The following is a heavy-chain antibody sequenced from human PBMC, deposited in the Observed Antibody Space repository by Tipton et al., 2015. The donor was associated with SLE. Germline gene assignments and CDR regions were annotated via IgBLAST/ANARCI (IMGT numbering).Heavy chain of an antibody. CDR1: GFIFSMHT. Sequence: SLRLSCAASGFIFSMHTMTWVRQAPGKGLQWVSGITRDGVTTWSADSVKGRFTISRDNAKNTLYLQMDSLRVDDTAVYYCARYVQGGLDYWGQGTLVPVSS. D-gene: IGHD1-14*01. V-gene: IGHV3-23*01. CDR2: ITRDGVTT. J-gene: IGHJ4*02. CDR3: ARYVQGGLDY.